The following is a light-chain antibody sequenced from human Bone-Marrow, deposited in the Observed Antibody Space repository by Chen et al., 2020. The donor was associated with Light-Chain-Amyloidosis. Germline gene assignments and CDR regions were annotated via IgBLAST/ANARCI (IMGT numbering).Light chain of an antibody. CDR3: SSFTSSSSYV. CDR2: AVS. Sequence: QSALTQPASVSGSPGPSITISCTGTSGDVGTYNYVPWYQQHPGKAPKVMIYAVSNRPSGVSNRFSGSKSGNTASLTISGLQAEDEADYYCSSFTSSSSYVFGPGTKVTVL. V-gene: IGLV2-14*01. J-gene: IGLJ1*01. CDR1: SGDVGTYNY.